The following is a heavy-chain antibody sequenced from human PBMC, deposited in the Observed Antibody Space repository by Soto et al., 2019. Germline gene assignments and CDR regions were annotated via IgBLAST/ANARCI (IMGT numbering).Heavy chain of an antibody. CDR1: GFTFSSYA. CDR2: ISYDGSNK. J-gene: IGHJ6*02. Sequence: VQLVESGGGLVKPGGSLRLSCAASGFTFSSYAMHWVRQAPGKGLEWVAVISYDGSNKYYADSVKGRFTISRDNSKNTLYLQMNSLRAEDTAVYYCARGGRYCSSTSCKRYYYYGMDVWGQGTTVTVSS. V-gene: IGHV3-30-3*01. CDR3: ARGGRYCSSTSCKRYYYYGMDV. D-gene: IGHD2-2*01.